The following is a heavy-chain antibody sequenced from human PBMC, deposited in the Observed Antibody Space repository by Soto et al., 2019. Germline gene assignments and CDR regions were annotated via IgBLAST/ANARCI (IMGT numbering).Heavy chain of an antibody. CDR1: GFTFSNYA. J-gene: IGHJ3*01. Sequence: SLRLSCAASGFTFSNYAMNWVRQAPGKGLEWVSSINDGGDSTNYADSVKGRFSISRDNFRNTLYLQMDSLRVEDTAVYYCAKSTIVAAGTGPFDLWGQGTMVTVSS. V-gene: IGHV3-23*01. CDR2: INDGGDST. CDR3: AKSTIVAAGTGPFDL. D-gene: IGHD6-19*01.